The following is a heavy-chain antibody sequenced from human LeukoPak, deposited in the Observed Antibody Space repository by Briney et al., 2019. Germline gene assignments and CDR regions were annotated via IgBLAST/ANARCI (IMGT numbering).Heavy chain of an antibody. Sequence: GRSLRLSCAASGFTFSSYGMHWVREAPGKGLEGVAVISYDGSNKYYADSVKGRFTITRDNSKNTLYLQMNRQRPQDTAVYYCAKVASAGDGYYYYGMDVWGKGTTVTDSS. V-gene: IGHV3-30*18. CDR3: AKVASAGDGYYYYGMDV. D-gene: IGHD2-15*01. CDR2: ISYDGSNK. J-gene: IGHJ6*04. CDR1: GFTFSSYG.